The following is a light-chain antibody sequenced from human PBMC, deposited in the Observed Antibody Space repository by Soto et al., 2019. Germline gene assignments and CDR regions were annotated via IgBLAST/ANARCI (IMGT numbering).Light chain of an antibody. Sequence: DIQMTQSPSTLSASVGDRVTITCRASQSINSWLAWYQQKPGKAPKLLIYDASTLESGVPSRFSGSGSRTEFSLSISSLQPDEFATYYCQQYHTYPSFGGGTKVEIK. V-gene: IGKV1-5*01. CDR1: QSINSW. J-gene: IGKJ4*01. CDR3: QQYHTYPS. CDR2: DAS.